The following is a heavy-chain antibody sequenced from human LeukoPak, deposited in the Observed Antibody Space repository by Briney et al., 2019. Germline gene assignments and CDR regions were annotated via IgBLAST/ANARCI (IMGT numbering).Heavy chain of an antibody. J-gene: IGHJ4*02. D-gene: IGHD1-26*01. CDR1: EYSFATYW. V-gene: IGHV5-51*01. CDR2: IYPSDSDT. CDR3: ARPLQGIVGATGFDY. Sequence: GESLNISCQGSEYSFATYWIAWLRQMPGKGLEWMGIIYPSDSDTRYSPSLQGQVTISADKSIKTAYLQWSSLKASDTAMYYCARPLQGIVGATGFDYWGQGTLVTVSS.